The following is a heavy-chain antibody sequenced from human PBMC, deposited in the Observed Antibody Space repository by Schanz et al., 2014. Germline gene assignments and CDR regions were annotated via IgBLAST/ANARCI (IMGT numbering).Heavy chain of an antibody. V-gene: IGHV3-11*06. CDR3: AKSALWGSGVYYASQIDY. Sequence: QVQLVESGGGLVKPGGSLRLSCAASGFIFNDYYMSWTRQAPGKGLEWVSDIDSSNNYPNYADSVKGRFTISRDNSKNTLYLQMNSLGPEDTAVYYCAKSALWGSGVYYASQIDYWGQGALVTVSS. CDR2: IDSSNNYP. J-gene: IGHJ4*02. CDR1: GFIFNDYY. D-gene: IGHD3-10*01.